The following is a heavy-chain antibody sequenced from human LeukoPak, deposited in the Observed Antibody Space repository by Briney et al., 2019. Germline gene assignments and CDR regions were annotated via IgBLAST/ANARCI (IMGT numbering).Heavy chain of an antibody. CDR2: ISSSSSYI. CDR1: GFTFSSYS. D-gene: IGHD5-18*01. V-gene: IGHV3-21*01. CDR3: ARSLQLAPYYFDY. J-gene: IGHJ4*02. Sequence: GGSLRLSCAASGFTFSSYSMNWVRQAPGKGLEGVSFISSSSSYIYYADSVRGRFTISRDNAKNSLYLQMNSLRAEDTAVYYCARSLQLAPYYFDYWGQGTLVTVSS.